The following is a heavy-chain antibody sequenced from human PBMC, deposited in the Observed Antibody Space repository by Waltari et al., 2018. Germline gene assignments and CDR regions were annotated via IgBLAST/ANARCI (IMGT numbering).Heavy chain of an antibody. D-gene: IGHD6-19*01. V-gene: IGHV4-59*01. CDR1: GGSITSDY. J-gene: IGHJ1*01. Sequence: QLQLMESGPGLVRPSETLSLTCNVSGGSITSDYWSWVRQPPGKGLEWVGYIYHSGTTNYNPSLRSRVSISVDTSKTQFSLKLNYVTAADTAVYYCARGHSTGWYLSHWGRGALVTVSS. CDR3: ARGHSTGWYLSH. CDR2: IYHSGTT.